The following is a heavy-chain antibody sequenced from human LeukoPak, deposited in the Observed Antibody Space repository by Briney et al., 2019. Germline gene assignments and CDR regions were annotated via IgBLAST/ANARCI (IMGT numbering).Heavy chain of an antibody. V-gene: IGHV3-33*01. D-gene: IGHD6-19*01. CDR3: ARDPFIAVAVYYFDY. CDR1: GFTFSSYG. Sequence: GRSLRLSCAASGFTFSSYGMHWVRQAPGKGLEWVAVIWYDGSNKYYADSVKGRFTISRDDSKNTLYLQMNSLRAEDTAMYYCARDPFIAVAVYYFDYWGQGTLVSVSS. CDR2: IWYDGSNK. J-gene: IGHJ4*02.